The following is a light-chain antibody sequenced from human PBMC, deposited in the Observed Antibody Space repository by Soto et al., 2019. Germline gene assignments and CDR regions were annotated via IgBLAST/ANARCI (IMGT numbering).Light chain of an antibody. CDR2: KAS. CDR1: QSISSW. CDR3: QQYNSYAYT. J-gene: IGKJ2*01. V-gene: IGKV1-5*03. Sequence: DIQMTQSPSTLSASVGDRVTITCRASQSISSWLAWYQQKPGKAPKLLIYKASSLESGVPSRFGGSGSGTEFTLIISSLQPDDFATYYCQQYNSYAYTFGQGTKLEIK.